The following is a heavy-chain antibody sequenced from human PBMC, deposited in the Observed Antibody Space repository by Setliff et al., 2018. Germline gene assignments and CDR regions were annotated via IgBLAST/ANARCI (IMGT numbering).Heavy chain of an antibody. CDR2: IITNTGKT. D-gene: IGHD1-26*01. CDR3: ARDREGIIVGVPSV. J-gene: IGHJ4*02. Sequence: ASVKVSCKASGYTFSTYGLHWVRQAPGQGPEWMGMIITNTGKTSYAQKFQGRVTMTTDTSTGTGYVELRSLRSDDTAVYYCARDREGIIVGVPSVWGQGTLVTVSS. V-gene: IGHV1-18*01. CDR1: GYTFSTYG.